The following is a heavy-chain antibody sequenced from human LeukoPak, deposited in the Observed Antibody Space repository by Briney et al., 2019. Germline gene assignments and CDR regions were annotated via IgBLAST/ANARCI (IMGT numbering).Heavy chain of an antibody. J-gene: IGHJ3*02. Sequence: ASVKVSCKVSGYTFADYYMHWVPQAPGKGLEWMGLVDPEDGETIYAEKFQGRVTITADTSTDTAYMELSSLRSEDTAVYYCATRGETAAFDIWGQGTMVTVSS. CDR1: GYTFADYY. V-gene: IGHV1-69-2*01. CDR2: VDPEDGET. D-gene: IGHD3-16*01. CDR3: ATRGETAAFDI.